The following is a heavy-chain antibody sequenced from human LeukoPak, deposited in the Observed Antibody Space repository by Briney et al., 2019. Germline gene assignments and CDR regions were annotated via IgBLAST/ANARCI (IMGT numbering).Heavy chain of an antibody. J-gene: IGHJ4*02. CDR2: ISYDGSTK. D-gene: IGHD5-18*01. Sequence: GGSLRLSCAASGFTFWDYPMHWVRQAPGKGLEWVAGISYDGSTKYYADSVKGRFTMSRDNSKNTLYLQMNSLRAEDTAVYYCARSRYTYGYFDYWGQGTLVTVSS. CDR1: GFTFWDYP. CDR3: ARSRYTYGYFDY. V-gene: IGHV3-30-3*01.